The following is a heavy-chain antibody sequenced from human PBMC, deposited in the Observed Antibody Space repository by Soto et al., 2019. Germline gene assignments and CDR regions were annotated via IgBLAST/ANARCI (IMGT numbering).Heavy chain of an antibody. Sequence: ASVKVSCKASGYTFTGYYMHWVRQAPGQGLEWMGWISAYNGNTNYAQKLQGRVTMTTDTSTSTAYMELRSLRSDDTAVYYCARDLGYGDYKDAFDIWGQGTMVTVSS. CDR3: ARDLGYGDYKDAFDI. V-gene: IGHV1-18*04. D-gene: IGHD4-17*01. CDR2: ISAYNGNT. CDR1: GYTFTGYY. J-gene: IGHJ3*02.